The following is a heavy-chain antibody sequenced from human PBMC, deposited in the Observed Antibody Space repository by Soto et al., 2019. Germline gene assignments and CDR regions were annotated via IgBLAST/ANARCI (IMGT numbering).Heavy chain of an antibody. CDR1: GGSISSSSYY. Sequence: PSETLSLTCTVSGGSISSSSYYWGWIRQPPGKWLEWIGSIYYSGSTYYNPSLKSRVTISVDTSKNQFSLKLSSVTAADTAVYYCARLAKILTLFDYWGQGTLVTVSS. J-gene: IGHJ4*02. CDR2: IYYSGST. CDR3: ARLAKILTLFDY. V-gene: IGHV4-39*01. D-gene: IGHD3-9*01.